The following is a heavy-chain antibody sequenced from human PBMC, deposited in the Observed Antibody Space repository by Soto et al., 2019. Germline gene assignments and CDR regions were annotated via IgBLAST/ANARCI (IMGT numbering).Heavy chain of an antibody. J-gene: IGHJ4*02. CDR3: APDLLGYDYIWGSYRSGYFDY. CDR1: GFTFSSYA. D-gene: IGHD3-16*02. Sequence: EVQLLESGGGLVQPGGSLRLSCAASGFTFSSYAMSWVRQAPGKGLEWVSAISGSGGSTYYADSVKGRFTISRDNSKNTLYLQMNRLRAEDTAVYYCAPDLLGYDYIWGSYRSGYFDYWGQGTLVTVSS. V-gene: IGHV3-23*01. CDR2: ISGSGGST.